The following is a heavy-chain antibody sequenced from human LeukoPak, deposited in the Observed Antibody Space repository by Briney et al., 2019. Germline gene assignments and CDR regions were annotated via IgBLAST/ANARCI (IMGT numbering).Heavy chain of an antibody. V-gene: IGHV1-69*13. D-gene: IGHD6-13*01. CDR2: IIPIFGTA. CDR3: ARGPLIAAAGTW. J-gene: IGHJ4*02. Sequence: SVKVSCKASGGTFSSYAISWVRQAPGQGLEWMGGIIPIFGTANYAQKFRGRVTITADESTSTAYMELSSLRSEDTAVYYCARGPLIAAAGTWWGQGTLVTVSS. CDR1: GGTFSSYA.